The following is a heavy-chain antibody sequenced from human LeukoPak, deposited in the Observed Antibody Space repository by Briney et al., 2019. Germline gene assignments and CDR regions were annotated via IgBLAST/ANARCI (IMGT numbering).Heavy chain of an antibody. V-gene: IGHV1-46*01. J-gene: IGHJ5*02. CDR1: GYTFTRYY. Sequence: ASVNVPCKASGYTFTRYYMHWVRQAPGQGLEWVGIINLSGGSTSYQQKFQGRGTMTRDTSTITVYMDLSSLRTEDTTVYYSARDDRTKTKTRSSIDPWGQGTLVTVSS. CDR2: INLSGGST. CDR3: ARDDRTKTKTRSSIDP. D-gene: IGHD3-10*01.